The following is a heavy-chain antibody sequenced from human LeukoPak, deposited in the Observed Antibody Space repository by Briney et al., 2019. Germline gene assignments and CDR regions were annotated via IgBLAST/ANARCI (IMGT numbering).Heavy chain of an antibody. J-gene: IGHJ4*02. CDR2: VRGSGDTT. Sequence: QTGGSLRLSCAASGFTFRTYALSWVRQAPGRGLEWVSAVRGSGDTTFYADSVKGRFTISRDKSKDTLYLQMNGLRAEDTAVYYCAKDGYYGSGYDYFDYWGQGTLVTVSS. V-gene: IGHV3-23*01. CDR1: GFTFRTYA. D-gene: IGHD3-10*01. CDR3: AKDGYYGSGYDYFDY.